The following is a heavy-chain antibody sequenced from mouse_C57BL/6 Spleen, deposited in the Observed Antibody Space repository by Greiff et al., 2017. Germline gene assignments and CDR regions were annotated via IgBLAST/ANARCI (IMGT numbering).Heavy chain of an antibody. CDR1: GYAFTNYL. Sequence: QVQLQQSGAELVRPGTSVKVSCKASGYAFTNYLIEWVKQRPGQGLEWIGVINPGSGGTNYNEKFKGKATLTADKSSSTAYMQLSSLTSEDYAVYFCARSRGAYWGQGTLVTVPA. V-gene: IGHV1-54*01. CDR2: INPGSGGT. J-gene: IGHJ3*01. D-gene: IGHD1-1*01. CDR3: ARSRGAY.